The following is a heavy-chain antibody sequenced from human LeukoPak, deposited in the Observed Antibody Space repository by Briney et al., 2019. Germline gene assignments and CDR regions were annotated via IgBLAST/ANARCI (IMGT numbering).Heavy chain of an antibody. D-gene: IGHD3-16*01. Sequence: GGSLRLSCAASGFTVSPSYMSWVRQSPGKGLEWVSIFYSDGSTYYADSVKGRFIISRENPNNTVYLQMNSLRADETDVFFCANALLVYDSRTRQFYVDSWGQGTLVSVSS. CDR1: GFTVSPSY. CDR3: ANALLVYDSRTRQFYVDS. CDR2: FYSDGST. J-gene: IGHJ4*02. V-gene: IGHV3-53*01.